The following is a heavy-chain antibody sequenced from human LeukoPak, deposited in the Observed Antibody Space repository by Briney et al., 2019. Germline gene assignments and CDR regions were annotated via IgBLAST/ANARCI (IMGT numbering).Heavy chain of an antibody. CDR2: INPDRGGT. CDR3: VREDFVVIPAAMRGDY. Sequence: ASVKVSCKASGYAFTGFYIHWVRQAPGQGLEWMGGINPDRGGTNYAQKFQGRVTLTRDTSINTAYMELSGLTSDDTAMYYCVREDFVVIPAAMRGDYWGQGTLVIVSS. J-gene: IGHJ4*02. CDR1: GYAFTGFY. D-gene: IGHD2-2*01. V-gene: IGHV1-2*02.